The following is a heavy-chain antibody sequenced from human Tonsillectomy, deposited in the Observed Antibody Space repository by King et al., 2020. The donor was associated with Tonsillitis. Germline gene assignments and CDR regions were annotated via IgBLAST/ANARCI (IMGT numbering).Heavy chain of an antibody. CDR2: IWYDGTNR. J-gene: IGHJ3*02. D-gene: IGHD1-26*01. V-gene: IGHV3-33*08. Sequence: QLVQSGGGVVQPGKSLRLSCAASGFIFSRHGMHWVRQAPGKGLEWVAVIWYDGTNRYYADSVKGRFTISRDNAKNTVSLQMNSLRVEDTAVYYCVRDTAVGPPDDVFDIWGQGTMVTVSS. CDR1: GFIFSRHG. CDR3: VRDTAVGPPDDVFDI.